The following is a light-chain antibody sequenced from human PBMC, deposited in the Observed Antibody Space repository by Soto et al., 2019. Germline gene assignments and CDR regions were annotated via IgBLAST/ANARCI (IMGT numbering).Light chain of an antibody. Sequence: QSALTQPASVSGSPGQSITISCTGTSSDVGVYNYVSWYQQHPGKAPKLMIYDVSNRPSGVSNRFSGSKSGNTASLTISGLHAEDEADDYCSSYTSTNTLVVFGGGTKLTVL. CDR2: DVS. J-gene: IGLJ2*01. CDR1: SSDVGVYNY. V-gene: IGLV2-14*03. CDR3: SSYTSTNTLVV.